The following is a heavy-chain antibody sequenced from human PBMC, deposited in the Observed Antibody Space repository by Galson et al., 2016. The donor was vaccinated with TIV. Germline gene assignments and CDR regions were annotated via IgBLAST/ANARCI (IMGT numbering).Heavy chain of an antibody. Sequence: SLRLSCAASGFPVSDNYMTWVRRAPGKGLEWVSIIHTGGNTNYADSVRGRFTISRDNAKNTVYLQMSRLRAEDVAVYYCARERRHCGNECFLQYYYGMDVWGQWTTVTVTS. CDR3: ARERRHCGNECFLQYYYGMDV. CDR1: GFPVSDNY. CDR2: IHTGGNT. V-gene: IGHV3-66*02. J-gene: IGHJ6*02. D-gene: IGHD3-3*01.